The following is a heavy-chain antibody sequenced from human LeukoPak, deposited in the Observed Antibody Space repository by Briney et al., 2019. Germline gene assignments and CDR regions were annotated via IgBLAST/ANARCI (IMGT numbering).Heavy chain of an antibody. V-gene: IGHV1-69*04. CDR3: ARAPGYDSSGYYESNDY. CDR2: IIPILGIA. D-gene: IGHD3-22*01. CDR1: GGTFSSYA. Sequence: GASVKVSCKASGGTFSSYAISWVRQAPGQGLEWMGRIIPILGIANYAQKFQGRVTITADKSTSTAYMELSSPRSEDTAVYYCARAPGYDSSGYYESNDYWGQGTLVTVSS. J-gene: IGHJ4*02.